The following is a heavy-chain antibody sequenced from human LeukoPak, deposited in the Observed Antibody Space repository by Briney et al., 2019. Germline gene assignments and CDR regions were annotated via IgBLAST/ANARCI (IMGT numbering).Heavy chain of an antibody. V-gene: IGHV1-69*04. J-gene: IGHJ4*02. D-gene: IGHD2-2*01. CDR1: GGTLSSYA. Sequence: GASVKVSCKASGGTLSSYAISWVRQAPGQGLEWMGRIIPILGIANYAQKFQGRVTITVDRSTSTAYMELSSLRSEDTAVYYCAREHGIYCSSTSCPGYFDYWGQGTLVTVSS. CDR3: AREHGIYCSSTSCPGYFDY. CDR2: IIPILGIA.